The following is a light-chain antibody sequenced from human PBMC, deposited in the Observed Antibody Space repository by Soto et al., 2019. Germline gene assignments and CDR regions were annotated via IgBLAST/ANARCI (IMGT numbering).Light chain of an antibody. Sequence: DIQMTQSPSSLSASVGDRVTITCRASQSISTYLNWYQQKAGLAPKLLIYAASSLQSGVPSRFSGSGSGTDFTLTISRLQPEDFATYYCQQTYSTPPTFGQGTKVDI. CDR2: AAS. CDR3: QQTYSTPPT. V-gene: IGKV1-39*01. CDR1: QSISTY. J-gene: IGKJ1*01.